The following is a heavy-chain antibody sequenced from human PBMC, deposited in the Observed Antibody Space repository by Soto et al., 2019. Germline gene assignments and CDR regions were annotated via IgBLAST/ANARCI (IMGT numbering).Heavy chain of an antibody. J-gene: IGHJ4*02. Sequence: GASVKVSCKASGYSFTNNGISWVRQAPGQGLEWMGWISAYNGNTNYVKKFQGRFTISRHNPKNTLYLQMNSLRAEDTAVYYCAGSMVRGVIITPLAFDYWGQGTLVTVSS. V-gene: IGHV1-18*01. CDR2: ISAYNGNT. CDR1: GYSFTNNG. D-gene: IGHD3-10*01. CDR3: AGSMVRGVIITPLAFDY.